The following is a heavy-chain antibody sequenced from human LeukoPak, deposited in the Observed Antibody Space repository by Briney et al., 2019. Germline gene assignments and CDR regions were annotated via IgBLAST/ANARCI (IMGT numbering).Heavy chain of an antibody. CDR2: IKEDGSKT. D-gene: IGHD3-10*01. CDR3: ARDPYYYDSGSFAAFDI. J-gene: IGHJ3*02. V-gene: IGHV3-7*01. Sequence: GGSVRLSCAASSFTFSSYWMTWVRQAPGKGLEWVANIKEDGSKTFYVDSVKGRFTISRDNAKNSLYLQMNSLRAEDTAVYYCARDPYYYDSGSFAAFDIWGQGTMVTVSS. CDR1: SFTFSSYW.